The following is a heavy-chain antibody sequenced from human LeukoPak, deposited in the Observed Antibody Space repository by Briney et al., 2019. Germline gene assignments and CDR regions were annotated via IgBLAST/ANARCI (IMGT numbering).Heavy chain of an antibody. CDR1: GYTFTGYY. CDR2: FDPEDGET. D-gene: IGHD3-3*01. Sequence: ASVKVSCKASGYTFTGYYMHWVRQAPGQGLEWMGGFDPEDGETIYAQKFQGRVTMTEDTSTDTAYMELSSLRSEDTAVYYCASVLRFLEWSLDYWGQGTLVTVSS. CDR3: ASVLRFLEWSLDY. J-gene: IGHJ4*02. V-gene: IGHV1-24*01.